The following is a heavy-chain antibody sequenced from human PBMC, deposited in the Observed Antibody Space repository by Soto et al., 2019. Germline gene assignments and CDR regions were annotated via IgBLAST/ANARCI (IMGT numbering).Heavy chain of an antibody. V-gene: IGHV1-18*01. J-gene: IGHJ5*02. Sequence: ASVKVSCKTSGYTFTSFVIGWVRQAPGQGLEWMGWISGYNADTIYAQKFQGRVTLTTDTSTSTAYMELRSLTSDDTAVYYCARDLVPWGQGTLVTVSS. CDR1: GYTFTSFV. D-gene: IGHD3-16*02. CDR2: ISGYNADT. CDR3: ARDLVP.